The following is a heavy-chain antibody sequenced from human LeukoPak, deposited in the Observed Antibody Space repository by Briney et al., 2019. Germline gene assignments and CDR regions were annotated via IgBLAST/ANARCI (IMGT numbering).Heavy chain of an antibody. CDR1: GGTFSSYA. CDR2: IIPIFGTA. CDR3: ARALYGGDAANWFDP. D-gene: IGHD4-23*01. Sequence: SVKVSCKASGGTFSSYAISWVRQAPGQGLEWMGGIIPIFGTANYAQKFQGRVTITTDKSTSTAYMELSSLRSEDTAVYYCARALYGGDAANWFDPWGQGTLVTVSS. J-gene: IGHJ5*02. V-gene: IGHV1-69*05.